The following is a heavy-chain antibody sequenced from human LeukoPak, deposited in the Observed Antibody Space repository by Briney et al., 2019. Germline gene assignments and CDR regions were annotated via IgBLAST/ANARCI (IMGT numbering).Heavy chain of an antibody. V-gene: IGHV3-23*01. CDR2: ISGSGGST. CDR3: ASAKSSSGWYYFDH. Sequence: PGGSLRLSCAASGFTFSSYAMSWVRQAPGKGLEWVSAISGSGGSTYYADSVKGRFTISRDNSKNTLYLQMNSLRAEDTAVYYCASAKSSSGWYYFDHWGQGTLVTVSS. J-gene: IGHJ4*02. CDR1: GFTFSSYA. D-gene: IGHD6-19*01.